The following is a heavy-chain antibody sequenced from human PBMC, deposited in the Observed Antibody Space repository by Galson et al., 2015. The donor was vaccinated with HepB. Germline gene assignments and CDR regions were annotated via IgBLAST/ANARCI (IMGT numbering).Heavy chain of an antibody. V-gene: IGHV3-74*01. Sequence: SLRLSCAASGFTFSTCWMHWVRQTPGEGLVWVSRIDGDGSSTAYADSVKGRFTISRDSAKNTLHLQMNRLRAEDTAVYFCVRGYSGTYRADYWGQGTLVTVSS. CDR1: GFTFSTCW. CDR3: VRGYSGTYRADY. J-gene: IGHJ4*02. D-gene: IGHD1-26*01. CDR2: IDGDGSST.